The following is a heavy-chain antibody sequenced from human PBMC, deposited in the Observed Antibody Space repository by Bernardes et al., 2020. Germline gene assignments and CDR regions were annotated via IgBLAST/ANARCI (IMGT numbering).Heavy chain of an antibody. J-gene: IGHJ6*03. CDR2: INSDGSTT. CDR3: AKDGGASDRLRFVEWSPFETIYHFFYMDV. Sequence: GGSLRLSCAASGFIFSNYWMNWVRQVPGKGLVWVSHINSDGSTTTYADSVKGRFTISRDNAKNTLYLQMSSVRAEDTAVYYCAKDGGASDRLRFVEWSPFETIYHFFYMDVWGKGSTVTVSS. D-gene: IGHD3-3*01. CDR1: GFIFSNYW. V-gene: IGHV3-74*01.